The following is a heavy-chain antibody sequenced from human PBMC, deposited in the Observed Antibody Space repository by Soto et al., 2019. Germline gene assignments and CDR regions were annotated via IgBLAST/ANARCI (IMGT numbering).Heavy chain of an antibody. CDR1: GYTFTGYY. CDR2: INPNSGGT. D-gene: IGHD3-22*01. J-gene: IGHJ4*02. CDR3: ARDYYDSSGSPESYYSDY. V-gene: IGHV1-2*04. Sequence: ASVKVSCKASGYTFTGYYMHWVRQAPGQGLEWMGWINPNSGGTNYAQKFQGWVTMTRDTSISTAYMELSRLRSDDTAVYYCARDYYDSSGSPESYYSDYWGQGTLVTLSS.